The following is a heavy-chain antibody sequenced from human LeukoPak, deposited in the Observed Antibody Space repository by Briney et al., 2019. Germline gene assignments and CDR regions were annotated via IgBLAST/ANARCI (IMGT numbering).Heavy chain of an antibody. V-gene: IGHV3-21*04. D-gene: IGHD2-21*01. J-gene: IGHJ4*02. CDR1: GFTFSSYS. Sequence: GGSLRLSCAASGFTFSSYSMNWVRQAPGKGLEWVSSISSSSSYIYYADSVKGRFTISRDNAKNSLYLQMNSLRAGDTALYYCAIDPGGDSDYWGQGTLVTVSS. CDR2: ISSSSSYI. CDR3: AIDPGGDSDY.